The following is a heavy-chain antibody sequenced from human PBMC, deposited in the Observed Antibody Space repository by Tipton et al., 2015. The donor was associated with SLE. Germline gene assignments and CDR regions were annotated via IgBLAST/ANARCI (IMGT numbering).Heavy chain of an antibody. CDR2: INHSGST. CDR3: ARSSGNYYFYMDV. Sequence: LRLSCAVNGGSLSGYYWVWIRQPPEKGLEWIGEINHSGSTNYNPPLKSRVTISVDTSKNHFSLKLSSVTAADTAVYYCARSSGNYYFYMDVWGRGTTVTVSS. J-gene: IGHJ6*03. V-gene: IGHV4-34*01. CDR1: GGSLSGYY.